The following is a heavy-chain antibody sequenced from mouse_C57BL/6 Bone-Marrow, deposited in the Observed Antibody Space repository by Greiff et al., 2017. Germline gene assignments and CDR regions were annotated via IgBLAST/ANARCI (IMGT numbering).Heavy chain of an antibody. CDR3: ARPGDYYGSSLPWFAY. Sequence: EVKLMESGGGLVQPGGSLKLSCAASGFTFSDYYMYWVRQTPEKRLEWVAYISNGGGSTYYPDTVKGRFTISRDNAKNSLYLQMSRLKSEDTAMYYCARPGDYYGSSLPWFAYWGQGTLVTVSA. J-gene: IGHJ3*01. CDR1: GFTFSDYY. D-gene: IGHD1-1*01. CDR2: ISNGGGST. V-gene: IGHV5-12*01.